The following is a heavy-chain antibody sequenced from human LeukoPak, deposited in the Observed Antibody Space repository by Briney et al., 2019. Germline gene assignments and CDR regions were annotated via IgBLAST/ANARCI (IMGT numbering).Heavy chain of an antibody. J-gene: IGHJ6*02. Sequence: GGSLRLSCAASGFTFRSYAMHWVRQAPGKGLEWVAVISYDGSNKYYADSVKGRFTISRDNSKNTLYLQMNSLRAEDTAVYYCARGERITMVRGVIRAPKPVTPDYYYGMDVWGQGTTVTVSS. CDR1: GFTFRSYA. V-gene: IGHV3-30-3*01. CDR3: ARGERITMVRGVIRAPKPVTPDYYYGMDV. D-gene: IGHD3-10*01. CDR2: ISYDGSNK.